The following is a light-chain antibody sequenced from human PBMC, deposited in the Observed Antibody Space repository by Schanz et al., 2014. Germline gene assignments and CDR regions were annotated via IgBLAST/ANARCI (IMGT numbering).Light chain of an antibody. J-gene: IGLJ2*01. CDR2: EVS. CDR1: SSDVGGYKY. V-gene: IGLV2-8*01. Sequence: QSALTQPPSASGSPGQSVTISCTGTSSDVGGYKYVSWYQQHPGKAPKLMIYEVSKRPSGVPDRFSASKSGNTASLTISGLQAEDEADYYCSSYTGSSTPVVFGGGTKLTVL. CDR3: SSYTGSSTPVV.